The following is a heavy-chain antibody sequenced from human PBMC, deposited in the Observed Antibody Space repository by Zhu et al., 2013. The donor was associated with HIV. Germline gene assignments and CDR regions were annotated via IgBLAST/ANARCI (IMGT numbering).Heavy chain of an antibody. V-gene: IGHV1-69*01. Sequence: QVQLVQSGAEVKKPGSSVKVSCKASGGTFSSYAISWVRQAPGQGLEWMGGIIPIFGTANYAQKFQGRVTITADESTSTAYMELSSLRSEDTAVYYCARQDPQQWLVLDYYYGMDVWGQGTTVTVSS. CDR1: GGTFSSYA. CDR2: IIPIFGTA. CDR3: ARQDPQQWLVLDYYYGMDV. J-gene: IGHJ6*02. D-gene: IGHD6-19*01.